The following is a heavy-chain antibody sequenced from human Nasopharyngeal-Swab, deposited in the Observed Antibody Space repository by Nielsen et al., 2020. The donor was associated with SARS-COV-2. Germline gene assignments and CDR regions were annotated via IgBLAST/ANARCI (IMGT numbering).Heavy chain of an antibody. CDR3: AREGLITMIVVESFDY. CDR1: GYSISSGYY. V-gene: IGHV4-38-2*02. CDR2: IYHSGST. Sequence: SETLSLTCTVSGYSISSGYYWGWIRQPPGKGLEWIGSIYHSGSTYYNPSLKSRVTISVDTSKNQFSLKLSSVTAADTAVYYCAREGLITMIVVESFDYWGQGTLVTVSS. D-gene: IGHD3-22*01. J-gene: IGHJ4*02.